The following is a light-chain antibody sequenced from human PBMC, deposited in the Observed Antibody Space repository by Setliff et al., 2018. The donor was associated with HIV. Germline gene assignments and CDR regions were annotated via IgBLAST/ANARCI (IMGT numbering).Light chain of an antibody. V-gene: IGLV1-40*01. CDR2: DNT. CDR1: SSNIGAGFD. CDR3: QSYDNSLSVSAV. Sequence: QSALTQPPSVSGAPGQRVTMSCTGSSSNIGAGFDVHWYQHLPGRAPKLLIYDNTNRPSGVPDRFSGSKSGTSASLAITGLQAEDEADYYCQSYDNSLSVSAVFGTGTKVTVL. J-gene: IGLJ1*01.